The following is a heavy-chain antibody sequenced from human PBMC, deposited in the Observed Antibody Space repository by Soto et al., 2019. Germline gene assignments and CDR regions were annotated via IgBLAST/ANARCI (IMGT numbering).Heavy chain of an antibody. CDR1: GFSFSDEY. CDR2: ISGSSSDT. J-gene: IGHJ4*02. D-gene: IGHD2-21*01. CDR3: VRPARLAEN. V-gene: IGHV3-11*06. Sequence: VQSVESGVGLVKPGGSLRRSCAASGFSFSDEYVNWIRQSPGTVLDWFPYISGSSSDTNYSDSVRGRFTISRDNAKNSLYLQMNSLRAEDTAVYYCVRPARLAENWGQGTLVTVSS.